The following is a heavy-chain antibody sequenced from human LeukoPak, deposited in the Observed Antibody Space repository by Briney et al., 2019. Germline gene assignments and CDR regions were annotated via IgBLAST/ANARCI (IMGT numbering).Heavy chain of an antibody. Sequence: GGSLRLSCAASGFTFSSYAMSWVRQAPGKGLEWVSAISGSGGSTYYADSVKGRFTISRDKSKNTLYLQMNSLRAEDTAVYYCAKDGCSSTSCYAAFGYYFDYWGQGTLVTVSS. D-gene: IGHD2-2*01. V-gene: IGHV3-23*01. CDR2: ISGSGGST. CDR3: AKDGCSSTSCYAAFGYYFDY. CDR1: GFTFSSYA. J-gene: IGHJ4*02.